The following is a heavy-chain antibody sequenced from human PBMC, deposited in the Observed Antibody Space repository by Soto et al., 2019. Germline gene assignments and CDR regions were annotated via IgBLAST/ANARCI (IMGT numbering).Heavy chain of an antibody. D-gene: IGHD2-2*03. CDR2: MNPNSGNT. CDR1: GYTFTSYD. J-gene: IGHJ5*02. CDR3: ARGSGYCSSTSCYVPGNWFDP. Sequence: ASVKVSCKASGYTFTSYDINWVRQATGQGLEWMGWMNPNSGNTGYAQKFPDRVTMTITTSISTAYMELSRLRSEDTAVYYCARGSGYCSSTSCYVPGNWFDPWGQGTLVTVSS. V-gene: IGHV1-8*01.